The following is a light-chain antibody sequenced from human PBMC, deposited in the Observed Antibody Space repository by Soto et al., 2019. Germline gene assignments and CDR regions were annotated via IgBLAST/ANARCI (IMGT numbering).Light chain of an antibody. CDR3: QQYNYHST. J-gene: IGKJ1*01. CDR1: QSLNGR. Sequence: DIQMTQSPSTLSSSVGDRVTITCRASQSLNGRLAWYQQRPGQAPNLLIYDVSTLETGVPSRFSGIGSETEFTLTISVLQPDDFATYYCQQYNYHSTFGPGTKV. CDR2: DVS. V-gene: IGKV1-5*01.